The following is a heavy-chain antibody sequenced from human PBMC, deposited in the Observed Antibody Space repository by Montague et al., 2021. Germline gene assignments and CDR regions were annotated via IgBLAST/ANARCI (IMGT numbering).Heavy chain of an antibody. CDR2: ISHDGTVT. D-gene: IGHD7-27*01. Sequence: SLRLSCAASGFTFSSCVMHWVRQAPGKGLVWVSHISHDGTVTTYADSVKGRFTISRDNAKNTLFLQMNSLRAEDTAVYYCTRDVNWDLFDYWGQGALVTVSS. CDR3: TRDVNWDLFDY. CDR1: GFTFSSCV. V-gene: IGHV3-74*01. J-gene: IGHJ4*02.